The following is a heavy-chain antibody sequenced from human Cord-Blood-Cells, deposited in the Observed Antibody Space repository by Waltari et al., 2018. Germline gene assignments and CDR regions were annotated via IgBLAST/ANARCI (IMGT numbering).Heavy chain of an antibody. CDR2: IKQDGSEK. J-gene: IGHJ4*02. Sequence: EVQLVESGGGLVQPGGSLRLSCAASGFTFSHYWMSWVRQAPGKVLEWVANIKQDGSEKYYVDSVNGRFTISRDNAKNSLYLQMNSLRAEDTAVYYCARTLYFDYWGQGTLVTVSS. CDR1: GFTFSHYW. V-gene: IGHV3-7*01. CDR3: ARTLYFDY.